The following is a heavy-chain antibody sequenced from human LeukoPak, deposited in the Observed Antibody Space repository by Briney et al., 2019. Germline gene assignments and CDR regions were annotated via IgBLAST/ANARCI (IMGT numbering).Heavy chain of an antibody. Sequence: SATLSLTCTVSGGSISSYYWSWIRQPPGKGLEWIGYIYYSVSTNYNPSLKRRVTISVDTSKNQFSLKLSSVTAADTAVYYCARVHPPLIAKGWGQGTLVTVSS. CDR3: ARVHPPLIAKG. J-gene: IGHJ4*02. CDR2: IYYSVST. D-gene: IGHD3-16*01. CDR1: GGSISSYY. V-gene: IGHV4-59*08.